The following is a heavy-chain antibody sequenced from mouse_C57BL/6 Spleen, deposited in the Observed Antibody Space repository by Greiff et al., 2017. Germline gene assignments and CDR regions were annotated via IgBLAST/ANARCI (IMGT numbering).Heavy chain of an antibody. Sequence: EVKLMESEGGLVQPGSSMKLSCTASGFTFSDYYMACVRQVPEKGLEWVANINYDGSSTYYLDSLKSRFIISRDNAKNILYLQMSSLKSEDTATYYCARVLPYYAMDYWGQGTSVTVSS. J-gene: IGHJ4*01. CDR2: INYDGSST. CDR1: GFTFSDYY. V-gene: IGHV5-16*01. CDR3: ARVLPYYAMDY.